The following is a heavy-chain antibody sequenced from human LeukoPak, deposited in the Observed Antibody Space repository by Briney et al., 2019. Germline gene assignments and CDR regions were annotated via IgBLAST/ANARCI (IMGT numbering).Heavy chain of an antibody. V-gene: IGHV4-34*01. CDR2: IYYSGST. J-gene: IGHJ4*02. Sequence: NPSETLSLTCAVYGGSFSGYYWSWIRQPPGKGLEWIGSIYYSGSTYYNPSLKSRVTISVDTSKNQFSLKLSSVTAADTAVYYCARVPTVTFFDYWGQGTLVTVSS. D-gene: IGHD4-17*01. CDR3: ARVPTVTFFDY. CDR1: GGSFSGYY.